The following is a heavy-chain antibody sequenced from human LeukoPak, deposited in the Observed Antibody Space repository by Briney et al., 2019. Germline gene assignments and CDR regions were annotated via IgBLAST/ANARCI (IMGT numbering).Heavy chain of an antibody. CDR1: GFTVSSNY. V-gene: IGHV3-66*04. D-gene: IGHD5-12*01. J-gene: IGHJ6*04. CDR2: IYSGGST. Sequence: QAGGSLRLSCAASGFTVSSNYMSWVRQAPGKGLEWVSVIYSGGSTYYADSVKGRFTISRDNAKNTLYLQMNSLRAEDTAVYYCARLSGYYYYYGMDVWGKGTTVTVSS. CDR3: ARLSGYYYYYGMDV.